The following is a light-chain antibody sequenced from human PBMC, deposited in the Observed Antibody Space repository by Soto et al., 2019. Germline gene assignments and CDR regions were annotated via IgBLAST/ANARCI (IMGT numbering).Light chain of an antibody. J-gene: IGKJ4*01. CDR2: SAS. Sequence: DIQMTQSPSSLSASVGDRXXITCRASQAISNSLAWYQQKPGKVPKLLIYSASTLRSGVPSRFSGSGSGTDFTLTISGLQPEDVASYYCQKYNSAPLTFGGGT. CDR3: QKYNSAPLT. CDR1: QAISNS. V-gene: IGKV1-27*01.